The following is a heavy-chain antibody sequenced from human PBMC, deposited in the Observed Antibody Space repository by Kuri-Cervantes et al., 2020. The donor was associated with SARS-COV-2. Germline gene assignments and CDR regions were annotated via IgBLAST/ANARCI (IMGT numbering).Heavy chain of an antibody. V-gene: IGHV3-21*03. J-gene: IGHJ4*02. CDR3: TWEAPQGRLGH. CDR2: ISSSSSYI. Sequence: GESLKISCAASGFTFSSYSMNWVRQAPGKGLEWVSSISSSSSYIYYADSVKGRFTISRDYAKNSLYLQMNSLKTEDTALYYCTWEAPQGRLGHWGQGTLVTVSS. CDR1: GFTFSSYS.